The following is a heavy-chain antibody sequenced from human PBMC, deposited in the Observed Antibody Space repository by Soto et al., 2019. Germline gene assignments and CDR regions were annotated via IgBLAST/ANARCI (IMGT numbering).Heavy chain of an antibody. CDR1: GFTFRSYA. CDR3: ARRNSGWYFDL. Sequence: EVQLLESGGGLVQPGGSLRLSCAASGFTFRSYAMTWVRQAPGKGLEWVSAISGSGDSTYYAASVRGRFTISRDNSKSKLYLQMNSLRAQDTAVYYWARRNSGWYFDLWGRGTLVTVSS. V-gene: IGHV3-23*01. D-gene: IGHD4-4*01. CDR2: ISGSGDST. J-gene: IGHJ2*01.